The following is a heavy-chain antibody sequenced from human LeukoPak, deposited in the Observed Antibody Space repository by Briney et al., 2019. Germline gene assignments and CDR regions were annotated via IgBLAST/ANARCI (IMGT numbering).Heavy chain of an antibody. J-gene: IGHJ4*02. CDR3: ARDAVGGTNYDY. CDR2: ISGSGGST. CDR1: GFTFSSYA. Sequence: PGGSLRLSCAASGFTFSSYAMSWVRQAPGKGLEWVSAISGSGGSTYYADSVKGRFTISRDNARNSLYLQMNSLRDEDTAIYHCARDAVGGTNYDYWGQGTLVTVSS. V-gene: IGHV3-23*01. D-gene: IGHD1-26*01.